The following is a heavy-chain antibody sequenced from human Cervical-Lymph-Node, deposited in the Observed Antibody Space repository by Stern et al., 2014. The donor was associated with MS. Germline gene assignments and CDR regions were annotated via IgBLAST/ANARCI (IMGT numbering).Heavy chain of an antibody. D-gene: IGHD6-13*01. J-gene: IGHJ5*02. CDR2: IFPVLGPP. V-gene: IGHV1-69*01. CDR3: ALSSETSDRWYSLGYDL. Sequence: VQLVQAGAEVTKPGSSVKVSCKASGGTFSKFPSSWVRQAPGQGLEWMGGIFPVLGPPTYAQEFRGRGTITADVCTSTVYMELSSLSSDDTAVYYCALSSETSDRWYSLGYDLWGQGTLVTVSS. CDR1: GGTFSKFP.